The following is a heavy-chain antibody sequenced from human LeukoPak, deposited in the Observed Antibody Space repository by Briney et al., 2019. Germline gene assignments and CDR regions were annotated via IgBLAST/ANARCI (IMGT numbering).Heavy chain of an antibody. Sequence: GSLRLSCAASGFTFSSYSMNWVRQAPGKGLEWVSSISSSSSYIYYADSVKGRFTISRDNAKNSLYLQMNSLRAEDTAVYYCARGGIGAIVVVHLDYWGQGTLVTVSS. CDR3: ARGGIGAIVVVHLDY. CDR1: GFTFSSYS. V-gene: IGHV3-21*01. CDR2: ISSSSSYI. J-gene: IGHJ4*02. D-gene: IGHD3-22*01.